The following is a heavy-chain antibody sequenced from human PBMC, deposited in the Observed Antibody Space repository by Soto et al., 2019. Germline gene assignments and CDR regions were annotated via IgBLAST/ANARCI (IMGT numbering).Heavy chain of an antibody. V-gene: IGHV1-8*01. D-gene: IGHD6-25*01. Sequence: ASVKVSCKASGYTFSNYNINWVRQASGQGLEWMGWMNPDSGNTGYAEKFQGRVTMTRNRSISTAYMELSGLRSEDTAVYYCAREAASDPSFYYHYMDVWGKGTKVTV. CDR1: GYTFSNYN. CDR3: AREAASDPSFYYHYMDV. J-gene: IGHJ6*03. CDR2: MNPDSGNT.